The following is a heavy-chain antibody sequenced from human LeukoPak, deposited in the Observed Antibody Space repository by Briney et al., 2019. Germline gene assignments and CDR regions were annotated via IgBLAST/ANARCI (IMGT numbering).Heavy chain of an antibody. V-gene: IGHV4-34*01. CDR1: GGSFSGYY. D-gene: IGHD6-6*01. CDR2: INHSGST. Sequence: PSETLSLTCAVYGGSFSGYYWSWIRQPPGKGLEWIGEINHSGSTYYNPSLKSRVTISVDTSKNQFSLKLSSVTAADTAVYYCARHRYGIAAPGAAYWGQGTLVTVSS. CDR3: ARHRYGIAAPGAAY. J-gene: IGHJ4*02.